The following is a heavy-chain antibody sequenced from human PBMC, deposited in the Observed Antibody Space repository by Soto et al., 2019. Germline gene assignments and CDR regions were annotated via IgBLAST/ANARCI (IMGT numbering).Heavy chain of an antibody. J-gene: IGHJ5*02. CDR2: INSDGSSK. CDR1: GLTLSSYW. CDR3: ARGKQQLVPGWFDP. D-gene: IGHD6-13*01. V-gene: IGHV3-74*01. Sequence: GSLRLSCAASGLTLSSYWMHWVRQAPGKGLVWVSRINSDGSSKSYADSVKGRFTISRDNAKKTLYLQMNSLRAEDTAVYYCARGKQQLVPGWFDPWGQGTLVTVSS.